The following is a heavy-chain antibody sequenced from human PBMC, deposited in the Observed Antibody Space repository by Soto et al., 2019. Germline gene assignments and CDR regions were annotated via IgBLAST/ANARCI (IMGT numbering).Heavy chain of an antibody. CDR1: GGSFSTNE. J-gene: IGHJ6*02. Sequence: QVHLEQSGAEMKKPGTSVKVSCKASGGSFSTNEIDWVRQAPGQGLEWMGRIFPNVGTADYAQKFQGRLTIIADESTATVFMELSGLKSEDTAVYFCARGGDSSSLRAFYSYGFDVWGQGTSVTVSS. D-gene: IGHD6-6*01. CDR2: IFPNVGTA. CDR3: ARGGDSSSLRAFYSYGFDV. V-gene: IGHV1-69*01.